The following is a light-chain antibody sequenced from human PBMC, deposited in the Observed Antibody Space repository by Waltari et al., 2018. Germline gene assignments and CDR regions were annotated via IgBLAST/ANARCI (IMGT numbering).Light chain of an antibody. Sequence: DIQMTQSPSSVSASAGDRVTITCRASHDITNFLAGYQQKPGKAPKLLISYVSTLHSGVPARFSGTGSATDFTLSINSLQPEDFATYYCQQGISFPATFGEGTKVEI. CDR3: QQGISFPAT. CDR2: YVS. CDR1: HDITNF. V-gene: IGKV1-12*01. J-gene: IGKJ4*01.